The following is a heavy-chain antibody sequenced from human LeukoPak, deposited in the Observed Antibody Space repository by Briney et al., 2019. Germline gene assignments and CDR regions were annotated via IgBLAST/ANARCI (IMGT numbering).Heavy chain of an antibody. CDR2: ISGSGGST. D-gene: IGHD6-13*01. CDR3: AYSSSWYSDY. V-gene: IGHV3-23*01. CDR1: GFTFSSYA. J-gene: IGHJ4*02. Sequence: GGSLRLSCAASGFTFSSYAMSWVRQAPGKGLEWVSAISGSGGSTYYADSVKGRFTISRDNSKNTLYLQMSSLRAEDTAVDYCAYSSSWYSDYWGQGTLVTVSS.